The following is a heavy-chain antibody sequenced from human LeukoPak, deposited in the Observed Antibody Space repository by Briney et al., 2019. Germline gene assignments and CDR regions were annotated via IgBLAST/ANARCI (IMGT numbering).Heavy chain of an antibody. CDR1: GVSISSSSYY. J-gene: IGHJ6*02. D-gene: IGHD3-10*01. CDR2: IHRSGRT. Sequence: SETLSLTCTVSGVSISSSSYYWGWIRQPPGKELEWIGTIHRSGRTYYNPSLESRVTVSVDTSRNQFSLRLSSVTAADTAMYYCARSVFGNNYYSYCGMDVWGQGTTVTVSS. V-gene: IGHV4-39*01. CDR3: ARSVFGNNYYSYCGMDV.